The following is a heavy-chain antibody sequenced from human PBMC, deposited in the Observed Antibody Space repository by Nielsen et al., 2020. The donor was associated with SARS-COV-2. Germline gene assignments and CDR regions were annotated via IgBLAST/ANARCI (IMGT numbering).Heavy chain of an antibody. J-gene: IGHJ5*02. CDR3: TTENYLDSSGNWFEP. Sequence: SVKVSCKVPGHTPTELSIHWVRQAPGKGLEWMGGFDPEDGERIYAQKFQGRVTMTEDTSTDTAYMELSSLRSEDTAVYYCTTENYLDSSGNWFEPWGQGTLVTVSS. D-gene: IGHD3-22*01. CDR2: FDPEDGER. V-gene: IGHV1-24*01. CDR1: GHTPTELS.